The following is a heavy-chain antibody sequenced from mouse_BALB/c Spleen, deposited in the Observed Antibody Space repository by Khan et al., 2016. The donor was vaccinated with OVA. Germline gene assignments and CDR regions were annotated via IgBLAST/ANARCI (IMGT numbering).Heavy chain of an antibody. V-gene: IGHV9-3-1*01. CDR1: GYTFTNYG. CDR2: INTYTGEP. J-gene: IGHJ4*01. D-gene: IGHD2-10*01. CDR3: ARPPYFSYTLDY. Sequence: QIQLVQSGPELKKPGETVKISCKASGYTFTNYGMNWVKQSPGKALKWMGWINTYTGEPTYADDFKGRFAFSLETSASTAYFQINNLKNEDTATYFCARPPYFSYTLDYWGQGTSGTVSS.